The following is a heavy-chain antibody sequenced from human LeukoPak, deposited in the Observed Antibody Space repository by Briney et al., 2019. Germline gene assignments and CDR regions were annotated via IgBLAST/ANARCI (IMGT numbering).Heavy chain of an antibody. D-gene: IGHD5-18*01. CDR2: IHYSGNT. CDR1: GGSITSDY. Sequence: SETLSLACTVSGGSITSDYWSWIRQPPGKGLEWLGYIHYSGNTKYNPSLESRVTMSVDTSKNQFSLKVSSVTAADTAVYYCARGNAARRSAMAMYHFDYWGQGILVTVSS. J-gene: IGHJ4*02. CDR3: ARGNAARRSAMAMYHFDY. V-gene: IGHV4-59*08.